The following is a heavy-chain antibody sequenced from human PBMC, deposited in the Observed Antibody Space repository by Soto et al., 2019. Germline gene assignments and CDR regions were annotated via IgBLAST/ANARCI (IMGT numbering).Heavy chain of an antibody. CDR2: ISYDGSKK. Sequence: QVQLVESGGGVVQPGRSLRLSCAASGFRFSSCDMHWVRQAPGKGLEWVTLISYDGSKKYTAESVKGRFTISRANSQNTLYLQMTSLGAEDTAVYYCARERETTVLANVFDLWGQGTLVTVSS. CDR1: GFRFSSCD. D-gene: IGHD4-4*01. CDR3: ARERETTVLANVFDL. J-gene: IGHJ4*02. V-gene: IGHV3-33*01.